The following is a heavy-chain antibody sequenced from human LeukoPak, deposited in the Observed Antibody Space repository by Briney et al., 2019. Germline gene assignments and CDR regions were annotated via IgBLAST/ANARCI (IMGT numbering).Heavy chain of an antibody. V-gene: IGHV3-23*01. J-gene: IGHJ5*02. CDR1: GFTFSGYA. D-gene: IGHD4-17*01. CDR3: TKDPNGNYVGAFDP. Sequence: GGSLRLSCAASGFTFSGYAMGWVRQAPGKGLEWVSSITANHGATYNIDSVKGRFTISRDNSQNTMYLQMSSLRAEDTAVYYCTKDPNGNYVGAFDPWGQGTLVTVSS. CDR2: ITANHGAT.